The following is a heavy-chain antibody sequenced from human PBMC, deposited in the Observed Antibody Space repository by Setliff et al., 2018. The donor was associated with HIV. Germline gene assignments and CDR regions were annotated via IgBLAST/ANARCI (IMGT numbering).Heavy chain of an antibody. CDR2: IIPNSGGT. V-gene: IGHV1-2*02. CDR1: GYTFTSYD. CDR3: ARDGNYYGSSIGDP. J-gene: IGHJ5*02. D-gene: IGHD3-10*01. Sequence: ASVKVSCKASGYTFTSYDINWVRQAPGQGLEWMGWIIPNSGGTNYAQKFQGRVTMTRDTSTSTAYMELSGLTSDDTAVYYCARDGNYYGSSIGDPWGQGTLVTVSS.